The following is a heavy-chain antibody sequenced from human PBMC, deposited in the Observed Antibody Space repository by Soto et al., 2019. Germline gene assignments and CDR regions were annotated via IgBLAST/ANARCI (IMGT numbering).Heavy chain of an antibody. CDR3: AAHIPMITFGGVIGPTHNKSVMDV. CDR1: GFTFTSSA. J-gene: IGHJ6*02. V-gene: IGHV1-58*02. CDR2: IVVGSGNT. D-gene: IGHD3-16*02. Sequence: ASVKVSCKASGFTFTSSAMQWVRQARGQRLEWIGWIVVGSGNTNYAQKLQERVTITRDMSTSTAYMELSSLRSEDTAVYYCAAHIPMITFGGVIGPTHNKSVMDVWGQGTTVTVSS.